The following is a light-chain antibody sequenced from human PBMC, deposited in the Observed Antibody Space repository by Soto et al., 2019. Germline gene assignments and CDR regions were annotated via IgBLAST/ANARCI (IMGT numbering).Light chain of an antibody. CDR2: LGS. CDR1: QSLLHSNGYNY. J-gene: IGKJ1*01. Sequence: DIVVTQSPLTLPVTPGETASISCRSSQSLLHSNGYNYLDRYLQKPGQSPQLLIYLGSNRASGVPDMFSGSGSGTDFTLKISRVEAEDVGVYYCVQALQSPPWTFGQGTKVEIK. V-gene: IGKV2-28*01. CDR3: VQALQSPPWT.